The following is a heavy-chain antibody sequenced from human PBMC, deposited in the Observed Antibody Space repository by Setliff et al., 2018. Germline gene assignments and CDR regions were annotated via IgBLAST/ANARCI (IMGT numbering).Heavy chain of an antibody. Sequence: GGSLRLSCAASGFTFSRYWMSWVRQAPGKGLEWVANIKEDGSEKYYMDSVKGRFTMSRDNAKNSLYLQMNSLRAADTAVYYCARGLSYYDSSGYLLAPYAFDIWGQGTMVTVS. D-gene: IGHD3-22*01. CDR1: GFTFSRYW. J-gene: IGHJ3*02. CDR2: IKEDGSEK. CDR3: ARGLSYYDSSGYLLAPYAFDI. V-gene: IGHV3-7*01.